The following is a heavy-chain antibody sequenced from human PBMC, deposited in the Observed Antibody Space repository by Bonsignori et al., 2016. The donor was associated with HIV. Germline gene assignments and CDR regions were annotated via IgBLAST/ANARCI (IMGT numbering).Heavy chain of an antibody. CDR1: GFTFGNYG. J-gene: IGHJ4*02. V-gene: IGHV3-30*02. CDR3: AKGGTQWDLDY. CDR2: IRHDGSSK. D-gene: IGHD1-26*01. Sequence: GESLKISCTGSGFTFGNYGMYWVRLAPGKGLECVSSIRHDGSSKNYEVSVKGQFTISRDDSKHTLYLQMDSLTPEDTAVYYCAKGGTQWDLDYWGQGALVTVSS.